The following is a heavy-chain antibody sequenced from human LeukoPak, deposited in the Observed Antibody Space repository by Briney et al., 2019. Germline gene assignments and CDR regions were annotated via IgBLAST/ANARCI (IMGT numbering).Heavy chain of an antibody. V-gene: IGHV1-18*01. CDR1: GYSFINSG. J-gene: IGHJ4*02. CDR3: ARDHNWNPLDY. CDR2: IRTYNANT. D-gene: IGHD1-20*01. Sequence: ASVRVSCKASGYSFINSGISWVRQAPGQGLDWMGWIRTYNANTKYAQNLQGRVTMTTDTSTSTAYMELRGLRSDDTAVYYCARDHNWNPLDYWGQGTLVTVST.